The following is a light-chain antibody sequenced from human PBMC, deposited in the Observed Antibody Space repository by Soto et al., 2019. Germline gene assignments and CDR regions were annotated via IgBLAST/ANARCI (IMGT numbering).Light chain of an antibody. CDR2: WAA. CDR3: QQYYSTPPT. V-gene: IGKV4-1*01. CDR1: QSVLYSSNNKNY. Sequence: DILMTQSPDSLAVSLGERATINCKSSQSVLYSSNNKNYLAWYQQKPGQPPRLLIYWAATRESGVPDRFSGSGSGTDFTLTISSLQAGDGAVYYCQQYYSTPPTFGQGTKVEIK. J-gene: IGKJ1*01.